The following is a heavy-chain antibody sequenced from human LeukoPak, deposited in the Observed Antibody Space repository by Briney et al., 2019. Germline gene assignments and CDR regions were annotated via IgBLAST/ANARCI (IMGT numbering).Heavy chain of an antibody. Sequence: SGPALVKPTQTLTLTCTLSGLSLTTSGVCVNWIRQPPGKALEWLARIDWDDDKFYTTSLKTRLTVSYEASTNQVVLTMSNMAPMDTATYYCARIRYCARNTGGYMDVWGRGTTVTVSS. D-gene: IGHD2-15*01. V-gene: IGHV2-70*17. J-gene: IGHJ6*03. CDR2: IDWDDDK. CDR1: GLSLTTSGVC. CDR3: ARIRYCARNTGGYMDV.